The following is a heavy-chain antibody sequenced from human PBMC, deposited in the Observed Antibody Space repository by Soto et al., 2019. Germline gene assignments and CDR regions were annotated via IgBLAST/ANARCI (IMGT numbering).Heavy chain of an antibody. CDR3: AHSGSYSYNWFDP. Sequence: VASVKVSCKASGGTFSSYAISWVRQAPGQGLEWMGGIIPIFGTANYAQKFQGRVTITADKSTSTAYMELSSLRSEDTAVYYCAHSGSYSYNWFDPWGQGTLVTVSS. J-gene: IGHJ5*02. CDR2: IIPIFGTA. V-gene: IGHV1-69*06. CDR1: GGTFSSYA. D-gene: IGHD1-26*01.